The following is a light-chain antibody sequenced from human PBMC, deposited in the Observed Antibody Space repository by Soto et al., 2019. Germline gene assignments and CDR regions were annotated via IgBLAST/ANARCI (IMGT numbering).Light chain of an antibody. CDR1: QSVSSSY. CDR2: GAS. J-gene: IGKJ1*01. CDR3: QQYNNFFTWT. V-gene: IGKV3-15*01. Sequence: EIVLTQSPGTLSLSPGERATLSCRASQSVSSSYLAWYQQKPGQAPRLLIYGASTRATGIPARFSGSGSGTEFTLTISSLQSEDFAIYYCQQYNNFFTWTFGPGTKVDIK.